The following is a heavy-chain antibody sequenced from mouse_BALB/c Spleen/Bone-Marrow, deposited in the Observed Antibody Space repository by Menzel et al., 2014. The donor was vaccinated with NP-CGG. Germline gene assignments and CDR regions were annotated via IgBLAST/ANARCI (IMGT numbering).Heavy chain of an antibody. V-gene: IGHV1-7*01. CDR1: GYTFTSYW. CDR2: INPSTGYT. CDR3: ARQITTVDYAMDY. D-gene: IGHD1-1*01. Sequence: VQLQQSGAELAKPGASVKMSCKAPGYTFTSYWMHWVKQRPGQGLEWIGYINPSTGYTEYNQKFKVKATLTADKSSSTAYMHLSSLTSEYAAVYYCARQITTVDYAMDYWGQGTSVTVSS. J-gene: IGHJ4*01.